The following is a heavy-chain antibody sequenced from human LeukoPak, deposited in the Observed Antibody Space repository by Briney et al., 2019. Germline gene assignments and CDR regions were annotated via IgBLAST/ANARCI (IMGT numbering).Heavy chain of an antibody. CDR3: AKDGYNWGYYYMDV. V-gene: IGHV3-33*06. D-gene: IGHD5-24*01. J-gene: IGHJ6*03. CDR2: IWYDGSNK. CDR1: GFTFSSYG. Sequence: PGRSLRLSCAASGFTFSSYGMHWVRQAPGKGLEWVAVIWYDGSNKYYADSVKGRFTISRDNSKNKLYLQMNSLRAEDTAVYYCAKDGYNWGYYYMDVWGKGTTVTVSS.